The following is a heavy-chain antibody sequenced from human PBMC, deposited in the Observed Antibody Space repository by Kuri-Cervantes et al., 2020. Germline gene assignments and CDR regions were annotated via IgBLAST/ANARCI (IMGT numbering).Heavy chain of an antibody. D-gene: IGHD6-19*01. CDR3: AVEKISGWYVEGIVDY. CDR1: GFTFSSYW. Sequence: GESLKISCAASGFTFSSYWMHWVRQAPGKGLVWVSRINNDGSSTSYADSVKGRFTISRDNAKNTLYLQMNSLRAEDTAVYYCAVEKISGWYVEGIVDYWGQGALVTVSS. J-gene: IGHJ4*02. V-gene: IGHV3-74*01. CDR2: INNDGSST.